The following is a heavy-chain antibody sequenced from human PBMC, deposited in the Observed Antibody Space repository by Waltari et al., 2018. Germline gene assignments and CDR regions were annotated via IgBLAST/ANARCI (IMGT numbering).Heavy chain of an antibody. CDR2: ISFSGGDT. Sequence: EVQLFESGGGLVQPGGSLGLSCVASGFTLPSYSFSWVRQAPGKGLDDVSGISFSGGDTHYADSVKGRFTISRDNSKNTLYLQMNSLRSEDTAIYYCAKDLIGYSSSSTYWGQGTLVAVSS. CDR3: AKDLIGYSSSSTY. J-gene: IGHJ4*02. CDR1: GFTLPSYS. D-gene: IGHD6-6*01. V-gene: IGHV3-23*01.